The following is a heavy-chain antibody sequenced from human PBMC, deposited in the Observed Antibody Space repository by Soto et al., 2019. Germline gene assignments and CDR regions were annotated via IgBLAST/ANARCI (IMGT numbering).Heavy chain of an antibody. D-gene: IGHD3-10*01. CDR1: GFAFSYYG. J-gene: IGHJ4*02. Sequence: QMQLVESGGGVVQPGSSLRVSCATSGFAFSYYGIHWVRQAPGKGLEWVADITHDGKDKSYADSVQGRFTISRANSENSLYLLMYGLRSEDTAVYFGACGEGRNGHDTRFDYWGQGTLVTVSS. V-gene: IGHV3-30*03. CDR3: ACGEGRNGHDTRFDY. CDR2: ITHDGKDK.